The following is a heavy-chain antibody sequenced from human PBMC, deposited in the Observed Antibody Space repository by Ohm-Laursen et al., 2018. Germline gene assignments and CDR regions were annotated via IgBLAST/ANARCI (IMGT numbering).Heavy chain of an antibody. D-gene: IGHD3-22*01. Sequence: TLSLTCTVSGGSISSGGYYWSWIRQHPGKGLEWNGYIYYSGSTYYNPSLKNRITISVDTSKNQFSLKLRSVTAAGTAVDYCGRDWADSRGIFGLDVWGQGTTVTVSS. V-gene: IGHV4-31*03. CDR3: GRDWADSRGIFGLDV. CDR2: IYYSGST. J-gene: IGHJ6*02. CDR1: GGSISSGGYY.